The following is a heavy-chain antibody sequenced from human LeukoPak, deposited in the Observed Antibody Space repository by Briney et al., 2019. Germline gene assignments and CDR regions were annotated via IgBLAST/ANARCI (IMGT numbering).Heavy chain of an antibody. CDR1: GFTFTTYW. D-gene: IGHD3-10*01. CDR3: ARDWGFGELLGSAFDI. Sequence: GESLRLSCAASGFTFTTYWMNWVRQAPGKGLEWVSSISSSSSYIYYADSVKGRFTISRDNAKNSLYLQMNSLRAEDTAVYYCARDWGFGELLGSAFDIWGQGTMVTVSS. CDR2: ISSSSSYI. J-gene: IGHJ3*02. V-gene: IGHV3-21*01.